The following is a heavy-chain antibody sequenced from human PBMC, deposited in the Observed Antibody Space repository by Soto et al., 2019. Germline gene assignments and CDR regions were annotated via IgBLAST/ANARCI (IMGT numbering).Heavy chain of an antibody. CDR1: GGTFNSYA. V-gene: IGHV1-69*12. Sequence: QVQLVQCGAEVKKPGSSVKVSCKASGGTFNSYAISWVRQAPGQGLEWMGGIIPIFGTADYAQKFQGSVTITAVESTSTAYMELSSLRSEDTAVYYCASHYDSGGYYYRGLDYWGQGTLVTFSS. J-gene: IGHJ4*02. D-gene: IGHD3-22*01. CDR2: IIPIFGTA. CDR3: ASHYDSGGYYYRGLDY.